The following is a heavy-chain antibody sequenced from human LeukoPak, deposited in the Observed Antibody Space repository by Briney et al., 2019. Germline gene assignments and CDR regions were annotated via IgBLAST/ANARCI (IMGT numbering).Heavy chain of an antibody. CDR1: GFTFSSYS. D-gene: IGHD3-10*01. CDR3: ARGDRSAWFGELSDY. CDR2: ISSSSTYI. J-gene: IGHJ4*02. V-gene: IGHV3-21*01. Sequence: SGGSLRLSCEASGFTFSSYSMNWVRQAPGKGLEWVSSISSSSTYIYYADSVKGRFTISRDNAKNSLYLQMNSLRAEDTAVYYCARGDRSAWFGELSDYWGQGTLVTVSS.